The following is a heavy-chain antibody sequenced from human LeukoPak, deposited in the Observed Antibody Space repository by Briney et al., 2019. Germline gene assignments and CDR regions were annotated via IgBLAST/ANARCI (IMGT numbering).Heavy chain of an antibody. J-gene: IGHJ4*02. D-gene: IGHD3-22*01. V-gene: IGHV1-2*02. CDR1: GYTLTGYY. Sequence: ASVKVSCKASGYTLTGYYMHWVRQAPGQGLEWMGWINPSSGGTYYAQKFQGRVTMTRDTSISTAYMELSSLRSEDTAVYYCAASPDYYDSSGYSYYFDYWGQGTLVTVSS. CDR3: AASPDYYDSSGYSYYFDY. CDR2: INPSSGGT.